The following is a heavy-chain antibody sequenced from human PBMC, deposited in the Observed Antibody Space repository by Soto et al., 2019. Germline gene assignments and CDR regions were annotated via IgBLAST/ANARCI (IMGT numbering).Heavy chain of an antibody. V-gene: IGHV3-73*01. D-gene: IGHD2-15*01. Sequence: GGSLRLSCAASGFTLSGFDIHWVRQASGEGLEWVGRIKTKVESYATELAASVKGRFTLSRDDPKNTAYLEMNSLKTEDTAVYYCTRRNCSGGGCYSDFDYWGQGALVTVSS. CDR3: TRRNCSGGGCYSDFDY. CDR2: IKTKVESYAT. J-gene: IGHJ4*02. CDR1: GFTLSGFD.